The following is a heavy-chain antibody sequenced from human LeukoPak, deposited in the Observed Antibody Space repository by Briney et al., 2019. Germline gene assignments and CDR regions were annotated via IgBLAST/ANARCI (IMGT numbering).Heavy chain of an antibody. Sequence: GGSLRLSCAASGFTFSSYAMSWVRQAPGKGLEWVSTISGSGGRTHYADSVRGRFTISRDNSKNTLYLQMDSLRAEDTAVYYCATPPTVTRNYWGQGTLVTVSS. D-gene: IGHD4-17*01. J-gene: IGHJ4*02. CDR3: ATPPTVTRNY. CDR2: ISGSGGRT. CDR1: GFTFSSYA. V-gene: IGHV3-23*01.